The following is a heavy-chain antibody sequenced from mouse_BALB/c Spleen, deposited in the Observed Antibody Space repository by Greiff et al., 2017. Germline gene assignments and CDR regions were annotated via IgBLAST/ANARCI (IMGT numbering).Heavy chain of an antibody. CDR2: IYPGNSDT. CDR3: TRPRITTVVATDFDY. J-gene: IGHJ2*01. CDR1: GYTFTSYW. Sequence: EVKLMESGTVLARPGASVKMSCKASGYTFTSYWMHWVKQRPGQGLEWIGAIYPGNSDTSYNQKFKGKAKLTAVTSTSTAYMELSSLTNEDSAVYYCTRPRITTVVATDFDYWGQGTTLTVSS. V-gene: IGHV1-5*01. D-gene: IGHD1-1*01.